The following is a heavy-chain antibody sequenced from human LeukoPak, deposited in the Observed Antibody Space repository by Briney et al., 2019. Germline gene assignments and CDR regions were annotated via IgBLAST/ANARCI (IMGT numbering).Heavy chain of an antibody. CDR3: TTTIVGVTTWFEL. V-gene: IGHV3-15*01. CDR2: IKNKTNGGTT. D-gene: IGHD1-26*01. CDR1: GFTLSNAY. J-gene: IGHJ5*02. Sequence: PGGSLRLSCAASGFTLSNAYMSWVRQAPGKGLEWVGRIKNKTNGGTTDYAAPVKGRFTISRDDSKNTLYLQMNSLKTEDTAVYYCTTTIVGVTTWFELWGQGTLVTVYS.